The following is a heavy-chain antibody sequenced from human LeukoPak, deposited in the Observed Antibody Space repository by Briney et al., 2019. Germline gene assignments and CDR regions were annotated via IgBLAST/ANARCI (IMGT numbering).Heavy chain of an antibody. D-gene: IGHD1-26*01. CDR2: IYYSEST. Sequence: GSLRLSCAASGFTFDDYGMSWIRQPPGKGLEWIGYIYYSESTNYNPSLKSRVTISVDTSKNQFSLKLSSVTAADTAVYYCARDRQTAIVGATDAFDIWGQGTMVTVSS. CDR1: GFTFDDYG. V-gene: IGHV4-59*01. CDR3: ARDRQTAIVGATDAFDI. J-gene: IGHJ3*02.